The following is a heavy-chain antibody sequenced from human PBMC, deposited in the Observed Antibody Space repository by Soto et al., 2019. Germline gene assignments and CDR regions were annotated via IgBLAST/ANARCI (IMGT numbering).Heavy chain of an antibody. CDR2: IYYSGST. CDR3: ARGRRAYYDILTGYLYFDY. J-gene: IGHJ4*02. D-gene: IGHD3-9*01. V-gene: IGHV4-59*01. CDR1: GGSISSYY. Sequence: QVQLQESGPGLVKPSETLSLTCTVSGGSISSYYWSWIRQPPGKGLEWIGYIYYSGSTKYNPSLKSRVTISVDTSKNQFSLRVSSVTAADTAVYYCARGRRAYYDILTGYLYFDYWGLGTLVTVSS.